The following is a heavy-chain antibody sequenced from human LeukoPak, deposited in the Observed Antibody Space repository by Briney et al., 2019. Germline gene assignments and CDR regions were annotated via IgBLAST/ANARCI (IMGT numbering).Heavy chain of an antibody. CDR3: ARDPEMEMAFDI. Sequence: ASVKVSCKASGYTFTGYYMHWVRQAPGQGLEWMGWINPNSGGTNYAQKLQGRVTMTTDTSTSTAYMELSSLRSEDTAMYYCARDPEMEMAFDIWGQGTMVTVSS. CDR1: GYTFTGYY. J-gene: IGHJ3*02. V-gene: IGHV1-2*02. CDR2: INPNSGGT. D-gene: IGHD1-1*01.